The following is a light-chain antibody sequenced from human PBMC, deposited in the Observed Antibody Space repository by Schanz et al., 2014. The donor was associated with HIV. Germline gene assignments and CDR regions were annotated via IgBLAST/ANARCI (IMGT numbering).Light chain of an antibody. CDR3: QQFGISPPWT. J-gene: IGKJ1*01. Sequence: EIVLTQSPGTLSLSPGERATLSCRASQSVNNNYLAWYQQKPGQTPRLLIYGASTRATGIPARFSGSGSGTEFTLTISGLEPEDFAVYYCQQFGISPPWTFGQGTKVEI. CDR1: QSVNNNY. V-gene: IGKV3-20*01. CDR2: GAS.